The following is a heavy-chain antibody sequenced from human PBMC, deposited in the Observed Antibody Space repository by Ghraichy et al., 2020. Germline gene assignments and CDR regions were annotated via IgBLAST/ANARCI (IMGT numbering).Heavy chain of an antibody. CDR2: INHSGSA. Sequence: SETLSLTCAVYGGSFSGYYWSWIRRTPGKGLEWIGEINHSGSANYNPSLKSRVTISVDTSKNQFSLKLTSVTAADTAVYYCARVFGARQWLVRYWGQGNLVTVSS. V-gene: IGHV4-34*01. D-gene: IGHD6-19*01. J-gene: IGHJ4*02. CDR1: GGSFSGYY. CDR3: ARVFGARQWLVRY.